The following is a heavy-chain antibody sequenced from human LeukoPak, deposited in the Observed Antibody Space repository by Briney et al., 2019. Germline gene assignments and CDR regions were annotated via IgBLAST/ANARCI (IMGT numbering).Heavy chain of an antibody. CDR1: GFTFSSYS. CDR3: ARDLGKGVVPFNWFDP. J-gene: IGHJ5*02. D-gene: IGHD2-2*01. V-gene: IGHV3-21*01. Sequence: GGSLRLSCAASGFTFSSYSMNRVRQAPGKGLEWVSSISSSSSYIYYADSVKGRFTISRDNAKNSLYLQMNSLRAEDTAVYYCARDLGKGVVPFNWFDPWGQGTLVTVSS. CDR2: ISSSSSYI.